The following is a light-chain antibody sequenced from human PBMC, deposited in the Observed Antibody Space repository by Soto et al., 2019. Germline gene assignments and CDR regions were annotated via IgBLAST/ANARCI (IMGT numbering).Light chain of an antibody. Sequence: DIVMTQSPDSLAVSLGERATINCKSSQSVLYSSNNKNYLAWYQQKPGQPPKLLIYWASTRESGVPDRFSGRGFGKIFPPPISSLQAEDGAVYYCQKIFSPPQAFGQGTKVEIK. CDR2: WAS. J-gene: IGKJ1*01. CDR1: QSVLYSSNNKNY. V-gene: IGKV4-1*01. CDR3: QKIFSPPQA.